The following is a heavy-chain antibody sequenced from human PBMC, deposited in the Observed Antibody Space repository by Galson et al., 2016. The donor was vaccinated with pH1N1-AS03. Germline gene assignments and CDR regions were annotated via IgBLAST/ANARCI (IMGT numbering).Heavy chain of an antibody. J-gene: IGHJ5*02. CDR2: IWYDGSNK. V-gene: IGHV3-33*01. CDR3: ARVVEDYYDSSGYLNWFDP. D-gene: IGHD3-22*01. Sequence: SLRLSCAASGFTFSSYGMHWVRQAPGKGLEWVAVIWYDGSNKYYAGSVKGRFTISRDNSKNTPYLQMNSLRAEDTAVYYCARVVEDYYDSSGYLNWFDPWGQGTLVTVSS. CDR1: GFTFSSYG.